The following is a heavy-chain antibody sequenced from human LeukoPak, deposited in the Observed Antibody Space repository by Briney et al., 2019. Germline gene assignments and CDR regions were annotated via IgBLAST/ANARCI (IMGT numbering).Heavy chain of an antibody. CDR1: GYTFTSYG. D-gene: IGHD2-2*01. CDR2: ISAYNGNT. Sequence: ASVKVSCKASGYTFTSYGISWVRQAPGQGLEWMGWISAYNGNTNYAQKLQGRVTMTTDTSTSTAYMELRSLRSDDTGVYYCARDMEGYCSSTSCYSGFLDYWGRGTLVTVSS. J-gene: IGHJ4*02. V-gene: IGHV1-18*04. CDR3: ARDMEGYCSSTSCYSGFLDY.